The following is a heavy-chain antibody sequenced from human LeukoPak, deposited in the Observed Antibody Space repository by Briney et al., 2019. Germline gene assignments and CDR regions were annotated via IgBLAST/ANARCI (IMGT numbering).Heavy chain of an antibody. V-gene: IGHV3-21*01. CDR2: VSSTSSFI. CDR3: AKTGSSSWGYFDY. Sequence: GGSLRLSCAASGVTFSSYSINWVRQTPGEGQWWGSCVSSTSSFIYYADSVKGRFTISRDNAKNSLYLQMNSLRAEDTAVYYCAKTGSSSWGYFDYWGQGTLVTVSS. J-gene: IGHJ4*02. D-gene: IGHD6-13*01. CDR1: GVTFSSYS.